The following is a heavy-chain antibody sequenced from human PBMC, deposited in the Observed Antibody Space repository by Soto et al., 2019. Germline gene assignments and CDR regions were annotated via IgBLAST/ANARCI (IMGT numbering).Heavy chain of an antibody. J-gene: IGHJ6*02. CDR3: TRGMDV. CDR2: INSNSCDT. V-gene: IGHV1-2*02. CDR1: GYTFKLYY. Sequence: QVQLVQSGTEVKRPGASVKVSCKTSGYTFKLYYMHWVRQAPGQGLEWMGWINSNSCDTYYAQDFQGRVTMTRDRSTTTVYMELNSLRSDDTAVYYCTRGMDVWGQGTTVTVS.